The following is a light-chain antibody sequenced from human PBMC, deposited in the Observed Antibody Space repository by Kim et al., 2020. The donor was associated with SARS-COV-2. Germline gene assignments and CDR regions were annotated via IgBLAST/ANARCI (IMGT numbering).Light chain of an antibody. CDR3: QTWDSTTVL. Sequence: VSPGQTARITCSGDKLGEKYTCWYQHKSGQSPVVVIYQDNKRPSGMTERFSGSSSGNTATLTISGTQPMDEADYYCQTWDSTTVLFGGGTQLTVL. J-gene: IGLJ2*01. V-gene: IGLV3-1*01. CDR2: QDN. CDR1: KLGEKY.